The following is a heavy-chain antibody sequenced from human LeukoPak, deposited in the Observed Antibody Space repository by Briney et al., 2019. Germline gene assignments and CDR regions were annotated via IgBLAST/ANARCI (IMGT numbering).Heavy chain of an antibody. V-gene: IGHV3-23*01. J-gene: IGHJ4*02. CDR3: AKIPHPSYYFDY. Sequence: GGSLRLSCAASGFTFSRYAMSWVRQAPGKGPEWVSAISGSGDNTYYADSVEGRVTISRDNARNTLYLQMNSLRADDTAVYYCAKIPHPSYYFDYWGQGALVTVSS. CDR2: ISGSGDNT. CDR1: GFTFSRYA.